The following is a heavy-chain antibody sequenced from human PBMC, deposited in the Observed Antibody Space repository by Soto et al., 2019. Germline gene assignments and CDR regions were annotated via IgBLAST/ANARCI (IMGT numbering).Heavy chain of an antibody. V-gene: IGHV3-23*01. CDR3: AKDGMAGTVGLFDY. CDR2: ISGSGGST. D-gene: IGHD6-19*01. J-gene: IGHJ4*02. CDR1: GFTFSSYA. Sequence: GGSLRLSCAASGFTFSSYAMSWVRQAPGKGLEWVSAISGSGGSTYYADSVKGRFTISRDNSKNTLYPQMNSLRAEDTAVYYCAKDGMAGTVGLFDYWGQGTLVTVSS.